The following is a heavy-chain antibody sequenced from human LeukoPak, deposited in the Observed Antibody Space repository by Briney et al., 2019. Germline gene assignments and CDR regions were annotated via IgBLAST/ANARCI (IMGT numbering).Heavy chain of an antibody. CDR3: AKDLVMTVPKWGDIVVVPAALTRSNWFDP. Sequence: ETGGSLRLSCAASGFTFSSYAMSWVRQAPGKGLEWVSAISGSGGSTYYADSVKGRFTISRDNSKNTLYLQMNSLRAEDTAVYYCAKDLVMTVPKWGDIVVVPAALTRSNWFDPRGQGTLVTVSS. CDR2: ISGSGGST. J-gene: IGHJ5*02. CDR1: GFTFSSYA. D-gene: IGHD2-2*01. V-gene: IGHV3-23*01.